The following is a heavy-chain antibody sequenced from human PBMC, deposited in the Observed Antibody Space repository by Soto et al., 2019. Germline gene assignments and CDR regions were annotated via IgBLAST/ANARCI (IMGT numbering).Heavy chain of an antibody. J-gene: IGHJ6*02. CDR3: ARDRDGQLGGYYYYGMDV. Sequence: GGSLRLSCAASGFTFSSYSMNWVRQAPGKGLEWVSSISSSSSYIYYADSVKGRFTISRDNAKNSLYLQMNSLRAEDTAVYYCARDRDGQLGGYYYYGMDVWGQGTTVTVSS. V-gene: IGHV3-21*01. CDR1: GFTFSSYS. CDR2: ISSSSSYI. D-gene: IGHD6-6*01.